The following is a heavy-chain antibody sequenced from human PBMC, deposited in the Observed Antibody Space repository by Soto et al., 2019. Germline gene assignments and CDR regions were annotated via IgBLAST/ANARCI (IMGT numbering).Heavy chain of an antibody. CDR1: GCSNRQCY. J-gene: IGHJ6*02. D-gene: IGHD3-10*01. V-gene: IGHV4-59*01. CDR2: IYYSGST. Sequence: SGTLSLTLPCSGCSNRQCYWLLGRHPPCKRLEWIGYIYYSGSTNYNPSLKSRVTISVDTSKTQLSLKLSSVTAADTAVYYCATGGGRSNYGMDVWGQETTVTVSS. CDR3: ATGGGRSNYGMDV.